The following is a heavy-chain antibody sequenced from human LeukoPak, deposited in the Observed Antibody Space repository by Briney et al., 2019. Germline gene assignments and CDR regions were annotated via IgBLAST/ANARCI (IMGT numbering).Heavy chain of an antibody. D-gene: IGHD3-22*01. V-gene: IGHV1-69*01. J-gene: IGHJ6*03. Sequence: SVKVSCKASGGAFSSYAIRWVREAPGQGLEWMVGIIPIFGTANYAQKFQGRVTITADESTSTAYMELSSLRSEDTAVYYCARDLGYYDSSSLRYYYYYMDVWGKGTTVTVSS. CDR3: ARDLGYYDSSSLRYYYYYMDV. CDR1: GGAFSSYA. CDR2: IIPIFGTA.